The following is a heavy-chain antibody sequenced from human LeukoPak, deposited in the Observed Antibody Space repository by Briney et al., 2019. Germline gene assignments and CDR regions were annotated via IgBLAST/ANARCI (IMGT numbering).Heavy chain of an antibody. CDR3: TTGRDYYDSTYYYYMDV. Sequence: GGSLRLSCAASGFTFSNAWMSWVRQAPGKGLEWVGRIKSKTDGGTTDYAAPVKGRFTISRDDSKNTLYLQMNSLKTEDTAVYYCTTGRDYYDSTYYYYMDVWGKGTTVTVSS. J-gene: IGHJ6*03. D-gene: IGHD3-22*01. CDR1: GFTFSNAW. CDR2: IKSKTDGGTT. V-gene: IGHV3-15*01.